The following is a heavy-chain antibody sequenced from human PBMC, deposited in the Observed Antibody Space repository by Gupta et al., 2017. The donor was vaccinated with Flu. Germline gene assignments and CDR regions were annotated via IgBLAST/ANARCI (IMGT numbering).Heavy chain of an antibody. Sequence: APGQGLEWMGWINPNSGGTNYAQKFQGRVTMTRDTSISTAYMELSRLRSDDTAVYYCARGSTMITFGGVIYYWGQGTLVTVSS. D-gene: IGHD3-16*02. V-gene: IGHV1-2*02. CDR3: ARGSTMITFGGVIYY. J-gene: IGHJ4*02. CDR2: INPNSGGT.